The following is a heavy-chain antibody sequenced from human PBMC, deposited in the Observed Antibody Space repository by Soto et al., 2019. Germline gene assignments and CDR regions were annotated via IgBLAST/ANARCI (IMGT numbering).Heavy chain of an antibody. CDR2: IIPIFGTA. J-gene: IGHJ4*02. V-gene: IGHV1-69*01. Sequence: QVQLVQSGTEVKKPGSSVKVSCKTSGGTFSSYAINWVRQAPGQGLEWMGGIIPIFGTADYAQKFQGRLTITADASTRTACMELSSLKSEDPAVYYCATGGKLELPDYWGQGTLVTVSS. CDR3: ATGGKLELPDY. D-gene: IGHD1-7*01. CDR1: GGTFSSYA.